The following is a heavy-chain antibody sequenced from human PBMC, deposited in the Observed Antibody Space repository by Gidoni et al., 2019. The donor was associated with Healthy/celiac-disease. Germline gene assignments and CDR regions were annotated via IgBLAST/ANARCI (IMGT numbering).Heavy chain of an antibody. CDR2: ISWDGGST. J-gene: IGHJ6*02. CDR1: GFTFDDYT. CDR3: AKDDGDSFWGYYYGMDV. D-gene: IGHD4-17*01. Sequence: EVQLVESGGVVVQPGGSLRLSCAASGFTFDDYTMHWVRQAPGKGLEWVSLISWDGGSTYYADSVKGRFTISRDNSKNSLYLQMNSLRTEDTALYYCAKDDGDSFWGYYYGMDVWGQGTTVTVSS. V-gene: IGHV3-43*01.